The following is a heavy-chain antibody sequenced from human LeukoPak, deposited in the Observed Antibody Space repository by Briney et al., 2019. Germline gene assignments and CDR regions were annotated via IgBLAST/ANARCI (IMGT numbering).Heavy chain of an antibody. V-gene: IGHV3-30-3*02. Sequence: PGGSLRLSCAASGFTFSSYAMHWVRQAPGKGLEWVAVISYDGSNKYYADSVKGRFTISRDNSKNTLYLQMNSLRVEDTAIYYCAKDIQLSTWGLGTMVTVSS. J-gene: IGHJ3*01. CDR2: ISYDGSNK. CDR3: AKDIQLST. D-gene: IGHD5-24*01. CDR1: GFTFSSYA.